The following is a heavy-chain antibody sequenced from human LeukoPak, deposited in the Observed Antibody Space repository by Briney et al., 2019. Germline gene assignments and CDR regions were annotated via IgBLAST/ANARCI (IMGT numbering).Heavy chain of an antibody. V-gene: IGHV4-59*01. CDR3: ARGVDYYDSSGYYATFYFDY. J-gene: IGHJ4*02. CDR2: IYYSGST. CDR1: GGSISSYY. D-gene: IGHD3-22*01. Sequence: PSETLSLTCTVPGGSISSYYWSWIRQPPGKGLEWIGYIYYSGSTNYNPSLKSRVTISVDTSKNQFSLKLSSVTAADTAVYYCARGVDYYDSSGYYATFYFDYWGQGTLVTVSS.